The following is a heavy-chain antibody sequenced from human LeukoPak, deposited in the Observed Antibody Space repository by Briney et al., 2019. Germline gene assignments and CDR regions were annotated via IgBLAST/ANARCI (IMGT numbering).Heavy chain of an antibody. V-gene: IGHV3-21*01. D-gene: IGHD6-6*01. CDR2: ISSSSSYI. CDR3: ARPGGSIAARPFDY. CDR1: GFIFSSNA. Sequence: GGSLRLSCAASGFIFSSNAMTWVRQAPGKGLEWVSSISSSSSYIYYADSVKGRFTISRDNAKNSLYLQMNSLRAEDTAVYYCARPGGSIAARPFDYWGQGTLVTVSS. J-gene: IGHJ4*02.